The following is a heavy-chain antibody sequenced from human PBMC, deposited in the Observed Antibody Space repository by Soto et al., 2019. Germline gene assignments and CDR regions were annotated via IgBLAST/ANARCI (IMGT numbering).Heavy chain of an antibody. CDR1: GCSISSGGSY. Sequence: SETLSLTFTVSGCSISSGGSYLSWIRQHPGKALACIVYLYYSGLTYYNPSLKSRVTISVDTSKNQLSLRLSSVSAADTAVYYCARYQLRFLEGFDPWGQGTLVTVSS. CDR3: ARYQLRFLEGFDP. J-gene: IGHJ5*02. D-gene: IGHD3-3*01. CDR2: LYYSGLT. V-gene: IGHV4-31*03.